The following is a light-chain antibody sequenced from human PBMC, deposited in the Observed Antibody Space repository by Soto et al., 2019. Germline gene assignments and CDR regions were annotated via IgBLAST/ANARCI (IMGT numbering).Light chain of an antibody. CDR1: QSVSSN. V-gene: IGKV3-15*01. J-gene: IGKJ4*01. Sequence: EIVMTQSPATLSVSPGESATLSCRASQSVSSNLAWYQQRPGQAPRLLIYGASTRATGIPARFSGSGSGTDFTLTISSLEPEDFAVYYCQQRNNWPPVTFGGGTKVDIK. CDR2: GAS. CDR3: QQRNNWPPVT.